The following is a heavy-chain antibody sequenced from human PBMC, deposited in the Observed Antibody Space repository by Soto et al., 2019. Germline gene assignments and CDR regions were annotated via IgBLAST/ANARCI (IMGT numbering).Heavy chain of an antibody. D-gene: IGHD4-4*01. CDR3: AKESKSTTGTTNFDC. CDR1: GFTFSNYA. Sequence: VGSLRLSCAASGFTFSNYAMGWVRQAPGQGLEWISTIFGSGGSRSYADSVKGRFTISRDNSKNTLYLQMNSLRAEDSAVYYCAKESKSTTGTTNFDCWGQGALVTVSS. J-gene: IGHJ4*02. CDR2: IFGSGGSR. V-gene: IGHV3-23*01.